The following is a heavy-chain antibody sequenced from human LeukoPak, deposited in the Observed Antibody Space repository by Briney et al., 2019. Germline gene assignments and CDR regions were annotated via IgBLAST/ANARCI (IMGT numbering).Heavy chain of an antibody. CDR1: GFTFSSYA. CDR3: AKDWYSSSWFDY. D-gene: IGHD6-13*01. V-gene: IGHV3-23*01. J-gene: IGHJ4*02. CDR2: ISGSGGST. Sequence: PGGSLRLSCAASGFTFSSYATSWVRQAPGKGLEWVSAISGSGGSTYYADSVKGRFTISRDNSKNTLYLQMNSLRAEDTAVYYCAKDWYSSSWFDYWGQGTLVTVSS.